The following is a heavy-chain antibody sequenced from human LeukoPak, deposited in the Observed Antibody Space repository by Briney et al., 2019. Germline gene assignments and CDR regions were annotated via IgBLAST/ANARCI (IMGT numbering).Heavy chain of an antibody. CDR1: GFTFSSYS. CDR2: ISSSSSTI. J-gene: IGHJ4*02. Sequence: GESLTLSCAASGFTFSSYSMNWVRQAPGKGLEWVSYISSSSSTIYYADSVKGRFTISRDNAKNSLYLQMNSLRAEDTAVYYCARGSLVVVAPPDGYWGQGTLVTVSS. CDR3: ARGSLVVVAPPDGY. D-gene: IGHD2-15*01. V-gene: IGHV3-48*04.